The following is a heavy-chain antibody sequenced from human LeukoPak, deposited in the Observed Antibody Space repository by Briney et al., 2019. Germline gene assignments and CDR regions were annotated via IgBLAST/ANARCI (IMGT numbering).Heavy chain of an antibody. V-gene: IGHV3-21*04. CDR1: GFTFSSYS. D-gene: IGHD6-6*01. CDR3: ARDRPPLEGYYYYYMDV. Sequence: GGSLRLSCAASGFTFSSYSMNWVRQAPGKGLEWVSSISSSSSYIYYADSVKGRFTISRDNAKNSLYLQMNSLRAEDTAVYYCARDRPPLEGYYYYYMDVWGKGTTVTVSS. J-gene: IGHJ6*03. CDR2: ISSSSSYI.